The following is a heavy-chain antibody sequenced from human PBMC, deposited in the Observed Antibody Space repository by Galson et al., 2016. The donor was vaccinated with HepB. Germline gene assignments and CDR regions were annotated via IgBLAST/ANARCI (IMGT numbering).Heavy chain of an antibody. V-gene: IGHV3-64D*08. D-gene: IGHD6-19*01. Sequence: SLRLSCAASGFAFSAYVMNWVRQAPGKGLEFVSAVSHNEASTYYADSVKGRFTISRDNSKSSLYLQMSSLRVDDTAVYYCVKDSGWYRYDYWGQGTLVTVSS. J-gene: IGHJ4*02. CDR1: GFAFSAYV. CDR2: VSHNEAST. CDR3: VKDSGWYRYDY.